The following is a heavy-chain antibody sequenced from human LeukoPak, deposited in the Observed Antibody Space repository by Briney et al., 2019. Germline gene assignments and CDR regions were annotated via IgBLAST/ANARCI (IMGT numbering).Heavy chain of an antibody. V-gene: IGHV4-34*01. CDR2: INHSGAT. D-gene: IGHD4-17*01. J-gene: IGHJ4*02. Sequence: SETLSLTCAVYGGSLSGYYWSWIRQPPGKGLEWMGEINHSGATNYNPSLKSRVTIAVDTSKNQFSLRLSSVTAADTAMYYCARGIYGVYYFDYWGQGALVTVSS. CDR1: GGSLSGYY. CDR3: ARGIYGVYYFDY.